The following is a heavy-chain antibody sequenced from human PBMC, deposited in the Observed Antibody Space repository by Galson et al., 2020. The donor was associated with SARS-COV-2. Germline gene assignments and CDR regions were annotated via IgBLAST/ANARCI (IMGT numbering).Heavy chain of an antibody. CDR1: GGSISSGGYY. V-gene: IGHV4-31*03. D-gene: IGHD3-22*01. J-gene: IGHJ3*02. CDR2: IYYSGST. Sequence: ETSETLSLTCTVSGGSISSGGYYWSWPRQHPGKGLEGIGYIYYSGSTYYNPSLKSRVTISVDTSKNQFSLKLSSVTAADTAVYDCARAPITLIVVVDDFDIWSQGTMDTVSS. CDR3: ARAPITLIVVVDDFDI.